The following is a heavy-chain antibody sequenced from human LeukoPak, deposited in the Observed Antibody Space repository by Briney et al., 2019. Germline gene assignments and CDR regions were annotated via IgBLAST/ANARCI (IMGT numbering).Heavy chain of an antibody. J-gene: IGHJ6*03. CDR2: ISSSSSTI. CDR3: AKNGDRGAYCSGGSCYPYYYYYMDV. Sequence: GGSLRLSCAASGFTFSSYSMNWVRQAPGKGLEWVSYISSSSSTIYYADSVKGRFTISRDNAKNSLYLQMNSLRAEDTAIYYCAKNGDRGAYCSGGSCYPYYYYYMDVWGKGTTVTISS. V-gene: IGHV3-48*01. D-gene: IGHD2-15*01. CDR1: GFTFSSYS.